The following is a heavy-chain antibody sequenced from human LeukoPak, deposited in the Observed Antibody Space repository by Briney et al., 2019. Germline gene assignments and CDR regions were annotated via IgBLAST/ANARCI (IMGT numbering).Heavy chain of an antibody. D-gene: IGHD5-24*01. J-gene: IGHJ3*02. CDR1: GYSISSGYY. CDR3: AREGPIEMAPSEGAFDI. V-gene: IGHV4-38-2*02. Sequence: NSSETLSLTCTVSGYSISSGYYWGWIRQPPGKGLEWIGSIYHSGSTYYNPSLKSRVTISVDTSKNQFSLKLSSVTAADMAVYYCAREGPIEMAPSEGAFDIWGQGTMVTVSS. CDR2: IYHSGST.